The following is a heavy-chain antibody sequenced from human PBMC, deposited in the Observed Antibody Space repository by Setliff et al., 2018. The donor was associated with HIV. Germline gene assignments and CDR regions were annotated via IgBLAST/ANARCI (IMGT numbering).Heavy chain of an antibody. CDR1: GGTFSSYA. Sequence: SVKVSCKASGGTFSSYAISWVRQAPGQGLEWMGGIIPIFNTANYAQKFQGRLTITADKSTRTAYLELSRLSYEDTAVYWCARDSTFFYGSGTSYNVVYWGQGTLVTVSS. J-gene: IGHJ4*02. CDR3: ARDSTFFYGSGTSYNVVY. CDR2: IIPIFNTA. V-gene: IGHV1-69*06. D-gene: IGHD3-10*01.